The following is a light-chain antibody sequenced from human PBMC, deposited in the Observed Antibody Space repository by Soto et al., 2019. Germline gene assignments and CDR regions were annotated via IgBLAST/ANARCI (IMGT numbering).Light chain of an antibody. CDR2: AAS. J-gene: IGKJ5*01. Sequence: DIQMTQSPSSLSASVGDRVTITCRASESTARHLKWYQQKPGQAPKLLIYAASSLQNGVASRYRDCGSRTDFTHTISNLQPEDYATYYCQQTYSTLSITFGHGTRLEFK. V-gene: IGKV1-39*01. CDR1: ESTARH. CDR3: QQTYSTLSIT.